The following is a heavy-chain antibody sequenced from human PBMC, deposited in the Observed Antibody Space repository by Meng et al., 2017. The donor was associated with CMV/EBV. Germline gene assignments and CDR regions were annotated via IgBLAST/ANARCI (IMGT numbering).Heavy chain of an antibody. Sequence: QAQVVQSGMKVKNPGASGKVSWKAAVSTFTGYGISWVRQAPVQGLEWMGWISVYNGHTNFAQNLQGRVTMTTDTSTSTAYVELGSLRSDDTAIYYCARGVPLGIIYSFDYWGQGTLVTVFS. CDR3: ARGVPLGIIYSFDY. J-gene: IGHJ4*01. CDR1: VSTFTGYG. V-gene: IGHV1-18*01. D-gene: IGHD2-21*01. CDR2: ISVYNGHT.